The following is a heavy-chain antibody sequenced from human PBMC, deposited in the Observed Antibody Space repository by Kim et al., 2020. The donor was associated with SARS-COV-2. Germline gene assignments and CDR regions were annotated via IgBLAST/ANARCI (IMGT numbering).Heavy chain of an antibody. Sequence: GGSLRLSCAASGFTFSSYAMHWVRQAPGKGLEWVAVISYDGSNKYYADSVKGRFTISRDNSKNTLYLQMNSLRAEDTAVYYCARDSGIAAAKRYYFDYWGQGTLVTVSS. CDR3: ARDSGIAAAKRYYFDY. D-gene: IGHD6-13*01. CDR1: GFTFSSYA. CDR2: ISYDGSNK. J-gene: IGHJ4*02. V-gene: IGHV3-30-3*01.